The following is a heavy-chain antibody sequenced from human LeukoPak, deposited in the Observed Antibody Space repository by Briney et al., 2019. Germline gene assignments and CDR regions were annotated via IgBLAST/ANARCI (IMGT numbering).Heavy chain of an antibody. V-gene: IGHV1-18*01. CDR2: ISAYNGNT. CDR3: ARRAYYYDSSGYPFDY. J-gene: IGHJ4*02. Sequence: ASVKVSCKASGYTFTSYGISWVRQAPGQGLEWMGRISAYNGNTNYAQKLQGRVTMTTDTSTSTAYMELRSLRSDDTAVYYCARRAYYYDSSGYPFDYWGQGTLVTVSS. D-gene: IGHD3-22*01. CDR1: GYTFTSYG.